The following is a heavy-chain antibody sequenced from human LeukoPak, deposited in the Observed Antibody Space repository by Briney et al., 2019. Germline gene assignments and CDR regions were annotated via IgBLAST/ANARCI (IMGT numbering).Heavy chain of an antibody. Sequence: GGSLRLSCAASGFSFISYAMHWVRQAPGKGLEWVAVIWSDGTNKDYADSLKGRITISRDNAKNTLYLQMNTLRAEDTAVYYCARDRGYSSGWHYFDYWGQGTLVTVST. J-gene: IGHJ4*02. CDR2: IWSDGTNK. CDR1: GFSFISYA. V-gene: IGHV3-33*01. D-gene: IGHD6-19*01. CDR3: ARDRGYSSGWHYFDY.